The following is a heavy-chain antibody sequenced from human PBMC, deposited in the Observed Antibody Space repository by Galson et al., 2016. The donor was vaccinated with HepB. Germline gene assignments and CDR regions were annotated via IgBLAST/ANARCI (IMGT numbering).Heavy chain of an antibody. J-gene: IGHJ6*02. V-gene: IGHV3-53*01. D-gene: IGHD3-3*01. Sequence: SLRLSCAASGFTVSSKYMSWVRQAPGKGLEWVSVIYSGGSTHYADSVKGRFTISRDNSKNTLFLQMNILRAEDTAVYYCARDINDFWSGYYSGGMDVWGQGTTVTVS. CDR2: IYSGGST. CDR3: ARDINDFWSGYYSGGMDV. CDR1: GFTVSSKY.